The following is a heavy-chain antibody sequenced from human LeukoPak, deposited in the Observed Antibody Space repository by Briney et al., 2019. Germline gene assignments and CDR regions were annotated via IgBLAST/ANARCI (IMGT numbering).Heavy chain of an antibody. D-gene: IGHD6-19*01. J-gene: IGHJ4*02. CDR3: AKDQSPKLSGYSSGCRPLHY. CDR2: IYSDASA. Sequence: GGSLRLSCAASGFSVSSNYMSWVRQAPGKGLEWVSDIYSDASAYYADSVKGRFTISRDNSKNTLYLQMNSLRADDTAVYYCAKDQSPKLSGYSSGCRPLHYWGQGTLVTVSS. CDR1: GFSVSSNY. V-gene: IGHV3-53*05.